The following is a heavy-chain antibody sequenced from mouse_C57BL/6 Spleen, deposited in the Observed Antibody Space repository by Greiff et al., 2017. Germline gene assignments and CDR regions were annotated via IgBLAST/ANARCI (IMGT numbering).Heavy chain of an antibody. Sequence: EVQLVESGGGLVKPGGSLKLSCAASGFTFSDYGMHWVRQAPEKGLEWVAYISSGSSTIYYADTVKGRFTIPRDNAKNTLFLQMTSLRSEDTAMYYCAREGDGYYEGYAMDYWGQGTSVTVSS. CDR3: AREGDGYYEGYAMDY. CDR2: ISSGSSTI. J-gene: IGHJ4*01. V-gene: IGHV5-17*01. CDR1: GFTFSDYG. D-gene: IGHD2-3*01.